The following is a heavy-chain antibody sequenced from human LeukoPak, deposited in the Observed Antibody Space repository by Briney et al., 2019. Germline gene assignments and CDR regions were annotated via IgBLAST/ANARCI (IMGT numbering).Heavy chain of an antibody. J-gene: IGHJ4*02. CDR1: GFTFSSYS. CDR2: ISSSRSYI. V-gene: IGHV3-21*01. Sequence: PGGSLRLSCAASGFTFSSYSMNWVRQAPGKGLEWVSSISSSRSYIYYADSVKGRFTISRDNAKNSLYLQMNSLRAEDTAVYYCARDRGWLQNRKDGDDYWGQGTLVTVSS. CDR3: ARDRGWLQNRKDGDDY. D-gene: IGHD5-24*01.